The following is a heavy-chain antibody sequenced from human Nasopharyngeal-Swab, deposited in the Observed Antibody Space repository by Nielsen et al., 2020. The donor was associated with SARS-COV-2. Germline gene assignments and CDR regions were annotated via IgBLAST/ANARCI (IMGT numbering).Heavy chain of an antibody. CDR2: FDPEDGET. CDR1: GYTLTELS. V-gene: IGHV1-24*01. Sequence: ASVKVSCKVSGYTLTELSMHWVRQAPGKGLEWMGGFDPEDGETIYAQKFQGRVTMTEDTSTDTAYMELSSPRSEDTAVYYCATDYAYSSGWYVGYWGQGTLVTVSS. J-gene: IGHJ4*02. D-gene: IGHD6-19*01. CDR3: ATDYAYSSGWYVGY.